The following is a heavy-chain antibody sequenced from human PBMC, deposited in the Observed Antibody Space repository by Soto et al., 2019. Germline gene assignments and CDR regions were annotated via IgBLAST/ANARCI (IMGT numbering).Heavy chain of an antibody. J-gene: IGHJ5*02. CDR2: INHSGST. D-gene: IGHD3-9*01. V-gene: IGHV4-34*01. CDR3: ARVLRYFDWSPYNWFDP. CDR1: GGSFSGYY. Sequence: LSLTCAVYGGSFSGYYWSWIRQPPGKGLKWIGEINHSGSTNYNPSLKSRVTISVDTSKNQFSLKLSSVTAADTAVYYCARVLRYFDWSPYNWFDPWGQGTLVTVSS.